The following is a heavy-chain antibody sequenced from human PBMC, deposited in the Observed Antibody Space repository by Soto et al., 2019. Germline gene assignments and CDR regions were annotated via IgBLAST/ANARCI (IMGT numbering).Heavy chain of an antibody. D-gene: IGHD3-10*01. CDR2: ISSSSSTI. V-gene: IGHV3-48*01. CDR1: GFTFSSYS. J-gene: IGHJ5*02. Sequence: GGSLRLSCAASGFTFSSYSMNWVRQAPGKGLEWVSYISSSSSTIYYADSVKGRFTISRDNAKNSLYLQMNSLRAEDTAVYYCARANYYGYNWFDPWGQGTLVTVSS. CDR3: ARANYYGYNWFDP.